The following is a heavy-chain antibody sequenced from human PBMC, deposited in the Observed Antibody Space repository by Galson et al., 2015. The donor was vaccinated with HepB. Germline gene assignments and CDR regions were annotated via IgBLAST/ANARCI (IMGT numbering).Heavy chain of an antibody. D-gene: IGHD3-22*01. V-gene: IGHV3-23*01. CDR2: ISGSGGST. CDR3: AKEDSSGYYYFDY. Sequence: SLRLSCAAAGFTFSTYAKGWVRQAPGKGLEWVSAISGSGGSTYYADSVKGRFTISRDNSKNTPYLQMNSLRAEDTAVYYCAKEDSSGYYYFDYWGQGTLVTVSS. CDR1: GFTFSTYA. J-gene: IGHJ4*02.